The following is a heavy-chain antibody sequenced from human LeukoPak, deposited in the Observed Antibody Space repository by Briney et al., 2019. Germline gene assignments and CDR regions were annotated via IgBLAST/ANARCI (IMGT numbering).Heavy chain of an antibody. J-gene: IGHJ4*02. CDR2: IREDGS. CDR1: GFTFSTYW. CDR3: ARDVNWGYFNY. V-gene: IGHV3-7*01. Sequence: GGSLRLSCAASGFTFSTYWMSWVRQAPGKGLEWVASIREDGSDYVAAMKGRFAISRDNAKNSLYLEMNSLRAEDTAVYYCARDVNWGYFNYWGQGTLVTVSS. D-gene: IGHD7-27*01.